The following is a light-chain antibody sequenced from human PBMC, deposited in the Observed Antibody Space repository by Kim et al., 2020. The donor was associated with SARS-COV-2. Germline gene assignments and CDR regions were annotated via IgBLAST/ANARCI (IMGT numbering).Light chain of an antibody. CDR2: GAS. CDR3: QQYNSWLIA. CDR1: QSVSSSY. V-gene: IGKV3-15*01. J-gene: IGKJ5*01. Sequence: EIVLTQSPGTLSLSPGERATLSCRASQSVSSSYLAWYQQKHGQAPRLLIYGASTRATGIPARFSGSGSGTEFTLTISSLQSEDFALYYCQQYNSWLIAFGQGTRLEIK.